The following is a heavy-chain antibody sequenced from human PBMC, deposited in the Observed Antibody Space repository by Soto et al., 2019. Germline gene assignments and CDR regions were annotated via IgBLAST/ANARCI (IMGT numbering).Heavy chain of an antibody. V-gene: IGHV3-33*01. CDR1: GFTFSSFG. Sequence: PGGSLRLSCAASGFTFSSFGMHWVRQAPGKGLEWVAVIWYDGTNKYYADSVKGRFTISRDNSKNTLYLQMNSLRAEDTAVYYCARDRGAVAGTRYYYGMDVWGQGTTVT. J-gene: IGHJ6*02. CDR3: ARDRGAVAGTRYYYGMDV. CDR2: IWYDGTNK. D-gene: IGHD6-13*01.